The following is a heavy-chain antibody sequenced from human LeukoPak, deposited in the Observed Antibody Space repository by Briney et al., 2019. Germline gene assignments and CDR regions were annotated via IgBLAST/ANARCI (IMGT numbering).Heavy chain of an antibody. Sequence: ASVKVSCKASGYTFTSYAMHWVRQAPGQRLEWMGWINAGNGNTKYSQKFQGRVTITRDTSASTAYMELSSLRSEDTAVYYCARDSDYDILTGYPMRFDYWGQGTLVTVSS. V-gene: IGHV1-3*01. D-gene: IGHD3-9*01. CDR3: ARDSDYDILTGYPMRFDY. CDR1: GYTFTSYA. CDR2: INAGNGNT. J-gene: IGHJ4*02.